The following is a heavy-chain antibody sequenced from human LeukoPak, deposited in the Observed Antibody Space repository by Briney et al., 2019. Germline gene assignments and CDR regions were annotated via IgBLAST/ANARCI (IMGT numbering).Heavy chain of an antibody. Sequence: PSQTLSLTCTVSGDSVSSGRHYWTWIRQPAGKGLEWIGRIYTSGTTKYDPSLESRVAISMDTSKNQFSLKLTSVTAADTAVYYCARLSGYYDSSPEVWGQGTLVAVSS. CDR1: GDSVSSGRHY. V-gene: IGHV4-61*02. CDR3: ARLSGYYDSSPEV. J-gene: IGHJ4*02. D-gene: IGHD3-22*01. CDR2: IYTSGTT.